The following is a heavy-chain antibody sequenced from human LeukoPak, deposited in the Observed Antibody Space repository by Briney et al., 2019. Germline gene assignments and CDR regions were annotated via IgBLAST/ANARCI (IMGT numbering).Heavy chain of an antibody. J-gene: IGHJ6*03. Sequence: GGSLRLSCSASGFIFSTYNMNWVRQAPGKALEWVSSITSSSSRTFYADSVKGRYTISRDNAKNSLYLQMDSLRAEDTAVYYCARDPYSGGYGAYYYYYMDVWGKGTTVTISS. CDR3: ARDPYSGGYGAYYYYYMDV. CDR1: GFIFSTYN. CDR2: ITSSSSRT. D-gene: IGHD1-26*01. V-gene: IGHV3-21*01.